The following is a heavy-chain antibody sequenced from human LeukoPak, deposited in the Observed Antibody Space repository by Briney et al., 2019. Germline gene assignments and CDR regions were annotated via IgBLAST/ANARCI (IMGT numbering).Heavy chain of an antibody. J-gene: IGHJ5*02. CDR3: ASGPTGFA. CDR1: GFTFSRYC. CDR2: INSDGSTT. Sequence: PGGSLRLSCVASGFTFSRYCMHWVRQAPGKGLVWVSRINSDGSTTIYADSVKGRFTISRDNAKNTLYLQMNSLRAEDTAVYFCASGPTGFAWGQGTLVTVSS. D-gene: IGHD1-14*01. V-gene: IGHV3-74*01.